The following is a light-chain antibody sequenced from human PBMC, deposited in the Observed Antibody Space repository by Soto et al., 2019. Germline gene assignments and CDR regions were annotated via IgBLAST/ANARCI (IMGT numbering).Light chain of an antibody. V-gene: IGLV1-40*01. CDR1: SSNIGAGYD. J-gene: IGLJ2*01. CDR3: QSFDTSLSGFVV. Sequence: QSVLTQPPSMSGAPGQRVTISCTGSSSNIGAGYDVHWYQQHPGTAPKLLIFDNNNRPSGVPDRFSGSKSDTSASLAITGFQAEDEADYDCQSFDTSLSGFVVFGGGTKLTVL. CDR2: DNN.